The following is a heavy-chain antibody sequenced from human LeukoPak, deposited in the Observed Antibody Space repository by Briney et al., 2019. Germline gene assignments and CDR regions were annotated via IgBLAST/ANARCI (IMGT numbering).Heavy chain of an antibody. CDR3: ARSDSGGYYNEY. D-gene: IGHD3-22*01. Sequence: SETLYLTCNMSGGSIGKYYWSWIRQSPGEGLGWIGNIYYSGSTNYNPSLESRVTISVDTSKNEFSLKMSSVTTADTAVYYCARSDSGGYYNEYWGQGALVTVSA. V-gene: IGHV4-59*01. CDR2: IYYSGST. CDR1: GGSIGKYY. J-gene: IGHJ4*02.